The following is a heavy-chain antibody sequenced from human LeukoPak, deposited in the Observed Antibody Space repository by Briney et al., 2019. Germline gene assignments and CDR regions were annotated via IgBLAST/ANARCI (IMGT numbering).Heavy chain of an antibody. V-gene: IGHV4-38-2*02. CDR2: IYHSGRT. D-gene: IGHD3-3*01. Sequence: SETLSLTCTVSGYSISNGYYWGWMRQPPGKGLEWIGSIYHSGRTHYNPSLKSRVIISVDTSKNYFSLKLSSVTAEDTAMYYCARDETYSDVWSGSAGGGNGNYLDYWGQGIMVSVSS. CDR3: ARDETYSDVWSGSAGGGNGNYLDY. J-gene: IGHJ4*02. CDR1: GYSISNGYY.